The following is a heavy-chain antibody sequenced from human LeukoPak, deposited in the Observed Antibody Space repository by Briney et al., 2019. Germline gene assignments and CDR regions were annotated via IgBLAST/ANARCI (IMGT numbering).Heavy chain of an antibody. V-gene: IGHV3-7*01. CDR1: GFTLSSYW. Sequence: PGGSLRLSCAASGFTLSSYWMSWVRQAPGKGLEWVANIKQDGSEKYYVDSVTGRFTISRDNAKNSLFLQMNSLRAEDTAVYFCARWATSFDFWGQGILVIVSS. D-gene: IGHD1-26*01. CDR2: IKQDGSEK. J-gene: IGHJ4*02. CDR3: ARWATSFDF.